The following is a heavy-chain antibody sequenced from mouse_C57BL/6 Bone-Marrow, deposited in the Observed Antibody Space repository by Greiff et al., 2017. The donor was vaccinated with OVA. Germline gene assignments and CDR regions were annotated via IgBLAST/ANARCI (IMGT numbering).Heavy chain of an antibody. D-gene: IGHD2-2*01. CDR3: TPLISYGYPYAIDY. CDR2: IDPENGDT. CDR1: GFNIKDDY. J-gene: IGHJ4*01. V-gene: IGHV14-4*01. Sequence: EVQLQQSGAELVRPGASVKLSCTASGFNIKDDYMHWVKQRPEQGLEWIGWIDPENGDTEYASKFQGKATITADTSSNTASLQLSSLTSEDTAVYYCTPLISYGYPYAIDYWGQGTSVTVSS.